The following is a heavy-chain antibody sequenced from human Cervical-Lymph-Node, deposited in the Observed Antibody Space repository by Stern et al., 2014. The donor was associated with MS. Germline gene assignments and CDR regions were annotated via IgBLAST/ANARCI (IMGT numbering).Heavy chain of an antibody. CDR2: ISYSGST. V-gene: IGHV4-39*01. CDR3: ARWAYSSGWYNWFDP. CDR1: GGSISSSSYY. Sequence: QVQLQESGPGLVKPSETLSLTCTVSGGSISSSSYYWGWIRQPPGKGLEWIGSISYSGSTYSHPSLKSRVTISVDTSNNQFSLKLSSVTAADTAVYYCARWAYSSGWYNWFDPWGQGTLVTVSS. D-gene: IGHD3-22*01. J-gene: IGHJ5*02.